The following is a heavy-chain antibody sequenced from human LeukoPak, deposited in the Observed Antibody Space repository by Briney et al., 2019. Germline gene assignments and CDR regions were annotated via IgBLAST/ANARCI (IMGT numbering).Heavy chain of an antibody. Sequence: PGGSLRLSCAPSGFTFDMYAMHWVRQAPGKGLEWVAVISYDGGNRNYADSVKGRFTISRDNSKNTLYLEMNSLGPEDTAVYYCARDPPFSSGWSQNYFDYWGQGTLVTVSS. CDR1: GFTFDMYA. V-gene: IGHV3-30*04. CDR3: ARDPPFSSGWSQNYFDY. J-gene: IGHJ4*02. D-gene: IGHD6-19*01. CDR2: ISYDGGNR.